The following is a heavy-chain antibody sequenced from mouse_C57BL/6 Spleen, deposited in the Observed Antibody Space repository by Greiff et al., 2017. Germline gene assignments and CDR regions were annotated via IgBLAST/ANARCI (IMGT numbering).Heavy chain of an antibody. V-gene: IGHV5-17*01. Sequence: EVKLVESGGGLVKPGGSLKLSCAASGFTFSDYGMHWVRPAPEKGLEWVAYISSGSSTIYYADTAKGRFTISIDNAKNTLFLQMTSLRSEDTAMYYCARGDDYDVYYAMDYWGQGTSVTVSS. CDR3: ARGDDYDVYYAMDY. CDR1: GFTFSDYG. J-gene: IGHJ4*01. CDR2: ISSGSSTI. D-gene: IGHD2-4*01.